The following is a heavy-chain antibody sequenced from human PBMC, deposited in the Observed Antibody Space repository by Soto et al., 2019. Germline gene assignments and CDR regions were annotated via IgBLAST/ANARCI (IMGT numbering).Heavy chain of an antibody. CDR2: ISGSGGNT. V-gene: IGHV3-23*01. Sequence: GGSLRLSCAASGFTFSSYAMSWVRQAPGKGLEWVSAISGSGGNTNYAHSVKGRFTITTYNSKYTLYLQMNSLRAEDTAVYYCAKDVTYFDFWSGYYISGSLDYLGQGTLVTVSS. D-gene: IGHD3-3*01. CDR3: AKDVTYFDFWSGYYISGSLDY. J-gene: IGHJ4*02. CDR1: GFTFSSYA.